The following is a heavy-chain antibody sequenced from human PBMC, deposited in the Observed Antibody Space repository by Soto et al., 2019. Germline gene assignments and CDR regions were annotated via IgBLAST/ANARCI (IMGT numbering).Heavy chain of an antibody. CDR2: ISYDGSNK. CDR3: AKDQDIVVVPAATPDY. Sequence: GGSLRLSCAASGFTFSSYGMHWVRQAPGKGLEWVAVISYDGSNKYYADSVKGRFTISRDNSKNTLYLQMNSLRAEDTAVYYCAKDQDIVVVPAATPDYWGQGTLATVSS. D-gene: IGHD2-2*01. V-gene: IGHV3-30*18. CDR1: GFTFSSYG. J-gene: IGHJ4*02.